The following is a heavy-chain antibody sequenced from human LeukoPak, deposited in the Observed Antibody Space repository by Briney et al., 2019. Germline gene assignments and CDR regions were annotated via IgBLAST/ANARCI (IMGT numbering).Heavy chain of an antibody. CDR2: MYYTGTT. D-gene: IGHD5-12*01. CDR3: ARSVSAYAGRGWFDP. Sequence: SETLSLTCSVSGGSIRSLGYSWGWIRQPPGKGLEWIASMYYTGTTYYNPSLKSLVTMSVDTSKNQFSLNLTSVTAADTAVFYCARSVSAYAGRGWFDPWGQGTLVTVSS. V-gene: IGHV4-39*07. J-gene: IGHJ5*02. CDR1: GGSIRSLGYS.